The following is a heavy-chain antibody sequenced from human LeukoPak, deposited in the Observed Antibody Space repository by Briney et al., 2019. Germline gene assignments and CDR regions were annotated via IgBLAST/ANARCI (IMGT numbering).Heavy chain of an antibody. CDR2: INPSGGST. V-gene: IGHV1-46*01. CDR3: ARVGEDTVATGPAGY. Sequence: ASVEVSCKASGYTFTGYYMHWVRQAPGQGLEWMGIINPSGGSTSYAQKFQGRVTMTRDTSTSTVYMELSSLRSEDTAVYYCARVGEDTVATGPAGYWGQGTLVTVSS. J-gene: IGHJ4*02. D-gene: IGHD5-12*01. CDR1: GYTFTGYY.